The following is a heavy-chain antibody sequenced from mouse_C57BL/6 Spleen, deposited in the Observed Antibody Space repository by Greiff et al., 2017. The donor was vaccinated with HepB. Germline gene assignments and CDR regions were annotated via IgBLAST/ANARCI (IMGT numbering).Heavy chain of an antibody. J-gene: IGHJ4*01. CDR1: GYSFTGYY. CDR3: ARALDYYGSSYDYAMDY. V-gene: IGHV1-42*01. CDR2: INPSTGGT. D-gene: IGHD1-1*01. Sequence: VQLQQSGPELVKPGASVKISCKASGYSFTGYYMNWVKQSPEKSLEWIGEINPSTGGTTYNQKFKAKATLTVDKSSSTAYMQLKSLTSEDSAVYYCARALDYYGSSYDYAMDYWGQGTSVTVSS.